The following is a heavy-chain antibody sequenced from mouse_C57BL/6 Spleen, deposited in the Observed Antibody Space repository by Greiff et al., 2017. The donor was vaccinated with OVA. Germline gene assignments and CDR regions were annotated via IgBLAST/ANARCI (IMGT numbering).Heavy chain of an antibody. CDR2: ISYSGST. J-gene: IGHJ4*01. CDR3: ANSNYHYAMDY. Sequence: EVKLMESGPGMVKPSQSLSLTCTVTGYSITSGYDWHWIRHFPGNKLEWMGYISYSGSTNYNPSLKSRISITHDTSKNHFFLKLNSVTTEDTATYYCANSNYHYAMDYWGQGTSVTVSS. D-gene: IGHD2-5*01. V-gene: IGHV3-1*01. CDR1: GYSITSGYD.